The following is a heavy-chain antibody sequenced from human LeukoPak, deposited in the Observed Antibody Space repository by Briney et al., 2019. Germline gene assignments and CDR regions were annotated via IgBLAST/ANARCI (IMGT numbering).Heavy chain of an antibody. V-gene: IGHV3-21*01. CDR3: ASGFTGTFTDY. D-gene: IGHD1-1*01. CDR1: GFTFSSYS. CDR2: ISSSSSYI. Sequence: GSLRPSCAASGFTFSSYSMNLVRQAPGEGLEWVSSISSSSSYIYYADSVKGRFTISRDNAKNSLYLQMNSLRAEDTAVYYCASGFTGTFTDYWGQGTLVTVSS. J-gene: IGHJ4*02.